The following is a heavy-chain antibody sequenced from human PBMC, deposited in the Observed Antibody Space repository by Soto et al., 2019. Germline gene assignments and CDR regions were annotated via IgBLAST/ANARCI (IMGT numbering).Heavy chain of an antibody. V-gene: IGHV1-24*01. CDR1: GYALTELS. Sequence: ASVKVSCKVSGYALTELSMHWVRQAPGKGLEWMGGFDPEDGGTIYAQKFQGRVTMTEDTSTDTAYMELSSLRSEDTAVYYCATDPPLALSAPRYYYYGIDVCGQGTTVTVSS. J-gene: IGHJ6*02. D-gene: IGHD3-3*02. CDR3: ATDPPLALSAPRYYYYGIDV. CDR2: FDPEDGGT.